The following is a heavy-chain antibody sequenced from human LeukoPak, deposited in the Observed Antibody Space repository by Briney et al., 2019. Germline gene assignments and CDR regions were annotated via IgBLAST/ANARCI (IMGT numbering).Heavy chain of an antibody. CDR1: GGSFSSYY. CDR2: IYTTGST. CDR3: ARDSGWYWYDY. D-gene: IGHD6-19*01. J-gene: IGHJ4*02. V-gene: IGHV4-4*07. Sequence: SETLSLTCTVSGGSFSSYYYNWIRQSAGKRLEWIGRIYTTGSTNYSPSFKSRVTMSVDTSKNQLSLRLSSMTAADTAVYYCARDSGWYWYDYWGQGTLVTVSS.